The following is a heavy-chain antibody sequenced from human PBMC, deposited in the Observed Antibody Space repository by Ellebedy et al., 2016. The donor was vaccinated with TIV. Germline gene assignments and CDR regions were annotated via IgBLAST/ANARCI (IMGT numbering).Heavy chain of an antibody. CDR3: ARRGLVGATDRTNDY. V-gene: IGHV1-69*13. D-gene: IGHD1-26*01. J-gene: IGHJ4*02. Sequence: SVKVSXXASGGTFSSYAISWVRQAPGQGLEWMGGIIPIFGTANYAQKFQGRVTITADESTSTAYMELRSLRSDDTAVYYCARRGLVGATDRTNDYWGQGTLVTVSS. CDR2: IIPIFGTA. CDR1: GGTFSSYA.